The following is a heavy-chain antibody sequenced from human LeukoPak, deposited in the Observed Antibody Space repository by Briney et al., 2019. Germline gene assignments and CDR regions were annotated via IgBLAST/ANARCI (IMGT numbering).Heavy chain of an antibody. D-gene: IGHD1-26*01. CDR1: GYTFTDYY. CDR3: ATLGATSFDY. CDR2: IVPHSGGT. J-gene: IGHJ4*02. V-gene: IGHV1-2*02. Sequence: ASVKVSCKTSGYTFTDYYIHWVRQAPGQGLEWMGWIVPHSGGTKYAQKFQGRVTMTRDTSIRTAYMELSRLRYDDTAVYYCATLGATSFDYWGQGALVTVSS.